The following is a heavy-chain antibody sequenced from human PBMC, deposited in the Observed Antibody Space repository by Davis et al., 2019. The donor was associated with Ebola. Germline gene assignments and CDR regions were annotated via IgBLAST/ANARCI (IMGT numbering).Heavy chain of an antibody. D-gene: IGHD4-17*01. Sequence: RISCAASGFTFSSYSMNWVRQAPGKGLEWVSYISSSSSTIYYADSVKGRFTISRDNAKNSLYLQMNSLRDEDTAVYYCASLLLSTVTTSMFDYWGQGTLVTVSS. CDR3: ASLLLSTVTTSMFDY. J-gene: IGHJ4*02. CDR1: GFTFSSYS. CDR2: ISSSSSTI. V-gene: IGHV3-48*02.